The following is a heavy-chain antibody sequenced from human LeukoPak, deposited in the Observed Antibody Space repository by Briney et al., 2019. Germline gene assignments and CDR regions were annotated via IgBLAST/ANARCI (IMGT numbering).Heavy chain of an antibody. J-gene: IGHJ6*03. D-gene: IGHD3-10*01. CDR1: GGSFSGYY. Sequence: PSETLSLTCAVYGGSFSGYYWSWIRQPPGKGLEWIGEINHSGGTNYNPSLKSRVTISVDTSKNQFSLKLRSVTAADTAVYYCARGRPHPFLVRGGRNYYMDVWGKGTTVTVSS. CDR3: ARGRPHPFLVRGGRNYYMDV. CDR2: INHSGGT. V-gene: IGHV4-34*01.